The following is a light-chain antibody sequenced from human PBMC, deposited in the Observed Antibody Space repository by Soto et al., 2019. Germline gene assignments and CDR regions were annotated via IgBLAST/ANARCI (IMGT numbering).Light chain of an antibody. Sequence: QSALTQPASVSGSPGQSITISCTGTSSDVGAYNYVSWYQQHPGKVPRLMIYDVNDRPSGVSNRFSGSKSGNTASLTISGIQAEDEADYYCCSYTTRSTLIFGGGTKLTVL. CDR3: CSYTTRSTLI. V-gene: IGLV2-14*03. CDR2: DVN. J-gene: IGLJ2*01. CDR1: SSDVGAYNY.